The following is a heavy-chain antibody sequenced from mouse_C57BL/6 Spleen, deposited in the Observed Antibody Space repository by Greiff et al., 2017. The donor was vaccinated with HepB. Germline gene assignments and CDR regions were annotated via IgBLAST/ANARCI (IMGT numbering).Heavy chain of an antibody. J-gene: IGHJ2*02. D-gene: IGHD6-2*01. CDR1: GFTFSSYG. Sequence: EVMLVESGGDLVKPGGSLKLSCAASGFTFSSYGMSWVRQTPDKRLEWVATISSGGSYTYYPDSVKGRFTISRDNAKNTLYLQMSSLKSEDTAMYLCARYGRYSLFLYLFQYWGKGPSHTLFS. CDR2: ISSGGSYT. V-gene: IGHV5-6*02. CDR3: ARYGRYSLFLYLFQY.